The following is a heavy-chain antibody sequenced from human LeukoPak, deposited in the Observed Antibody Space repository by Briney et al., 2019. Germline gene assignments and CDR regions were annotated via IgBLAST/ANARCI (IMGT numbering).Heavy chain of an antibody. CDR2: INQDGSEK. Sequence: GGSLRLSCVASGFTFSSYGMHWVRQAPGKGLEWVANINQDGSEKNYVDSVKGRFTISRDGAKNLLYLQMNSLRAEDAAVYYCAREQCSGNSCYYYWGQGTLVTVSS. J-gene: IGHJ4*02. CDR1: GFTFSSYG. V-gene: IGHV3-7*01. CDR3: AREQCSGNSCYYY. D-gene: IGHD2-15*01.